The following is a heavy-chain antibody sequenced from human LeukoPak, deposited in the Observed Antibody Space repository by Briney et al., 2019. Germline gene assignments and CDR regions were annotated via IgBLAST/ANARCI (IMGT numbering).Heavy chain of an antibody. J-gene: IGHJ4*02. V-gene: IGHV4-59*01. CDR1: GGSISSYY. CDR2: IYYSGST. Sequence: PSETLSLTCTVSGGSISSYYWSWIRQPPGKGLEWIGYIYYSGSTNYNPSLKSRVTISVDTSKNQFSLKLSSVTAADTAVYYCARDHSNWNYAPDFWGQGTLVIVSS. CDR3: ARDHSNWNYAPDF. D-gene: IGHD1-7*01.